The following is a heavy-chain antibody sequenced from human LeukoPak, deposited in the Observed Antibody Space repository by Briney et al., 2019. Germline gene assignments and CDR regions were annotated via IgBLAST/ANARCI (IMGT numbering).Heavy chain of an antibody. CDR2: INHSGST. Sequence: SETLSLTCAVYGGSFSGYYWSWIRQPPGKGLEWIGEINHSGSTNYNPSLKSRVTISVVTSKNQFSLKLSSVTAADTAVYYCARDGRTWVVWGKGTTVTVSS. CDR3: ARDGRTWVV. V-gene: IGHV4-34*01. CDR1: GGSFSGYY. J-gene: IGHJ6*04. D-gene: IGHD2-15*01.